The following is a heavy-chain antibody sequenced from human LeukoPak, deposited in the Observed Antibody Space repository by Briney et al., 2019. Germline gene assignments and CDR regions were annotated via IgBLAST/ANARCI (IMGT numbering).Heavy chain of an antibody. CDR1: GFTFSIYS. D-gene: IGHD3-16*01. Sequence: GGSLRLSCAASGFTFSIYSMNWVRQAPGKGLEWLANIKGDGSDKNYVDSVKGRFTISRDNAKNSLFLQMSSLRGEDTALYYCATEHWGPNSWGQGTLVTVSS. V-gene: IGHV3-7*01. J-gene: IGHJ4*02. CDR3: ATEHWGPNS. CDR2: IKGDGSDK.